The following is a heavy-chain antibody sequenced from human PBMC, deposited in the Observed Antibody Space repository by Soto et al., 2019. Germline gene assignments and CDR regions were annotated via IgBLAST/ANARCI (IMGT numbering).Heavy chain of an antibody. Sequence: PSETLSLTCTVSGGSISSGGYYWSWIRQHPGKGLEWIGYIYYSGSTYYNPSLKSRVTISVDTSKNQFSLKLSSVTAADTAVYYCARDRIAVLGNYYGMDVWGQGTTVNVSS. CDR1: GGSISSGGYY. V-gene: IGHV4-31*03. D-gene: IGHD2-15*01. J-gene: IGHJ6*01. CDR2: IYYSGST. CDR3: ARDRIAVLGNYYGMDV.